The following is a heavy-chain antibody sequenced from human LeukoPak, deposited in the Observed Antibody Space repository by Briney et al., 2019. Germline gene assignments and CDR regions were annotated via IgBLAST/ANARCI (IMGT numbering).Heavy chain of an antibody. CDR2: IKQDGSEK. V-gene: IGHV3-7*01. CDR1: GFTFSSYW. Sequence: PGGSLRLSCAASGFTFSSYWMSWVRQAPGKGLEWVANIKQDGSEKYYVDSVKGRFTISRDNAKNPLYLQMSSLRAEDTAVYYCARDLGPDYFDYWGQGTLVTVSS. D-gene: IGHD7-27*01. J-gene: IGHJ4*02. CDR3: ARDLGPDYFDY.